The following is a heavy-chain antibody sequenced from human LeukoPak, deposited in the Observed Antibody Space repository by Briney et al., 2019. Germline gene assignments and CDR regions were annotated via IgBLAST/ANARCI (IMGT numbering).Heavy chain of an antibody. J-gene: IGHJ6*03. CDR3: ARREKNSYYYYYMDV. CDR1: GGSFSGYY. CDR2: INHSGST. Sequence: SETLSLTCAVYGGSFSGYYWSWIGQPPGKGLEWIGEINHSGSTNYNPSLKSRVTISVDTSKNQFSLKLSSVTAADTAVYYCARREKNSYYYYYMDVWGKGTTVTVSS. V-gene: IGHV4-34*01. D-gene: IGHD1-26*01.